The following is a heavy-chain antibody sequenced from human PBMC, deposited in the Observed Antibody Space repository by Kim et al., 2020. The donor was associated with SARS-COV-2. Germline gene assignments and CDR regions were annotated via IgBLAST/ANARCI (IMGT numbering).Heavy chain of an antibody. CDR3: ARIRTYCTGRSCFPSNFDH. Sequence: SETLSLTCAVYGGSLSGYYGSWIRQSPGKGLEWIGQIDRGGGTNYNPSLKSRVTISIDMSKGQFSLKLSSLTDADTAIYYCARIRTYCTGRSCFPSNFDHGGQGTLVTLSA. V-gene: IGHV4-34*01. CDR1: GGSLSGYY. CDR2: IDRGGGT. D-gene: IGHD2-15*01. J-gene: IGHJ4*02.